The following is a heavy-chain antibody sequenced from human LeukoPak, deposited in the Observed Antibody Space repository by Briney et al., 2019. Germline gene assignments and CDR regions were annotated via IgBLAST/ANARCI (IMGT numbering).Heavy chain of an antibody. J-gene: IGHJ6*04. D-gene: IGHD2-2*01. Sequence: GGSLRLSCAASGFTFSSYGMHWVRQAPGKGLEWVAVISYDGCNKYYADSVKGRFTISRDNSKNTLYLQMNSLRAEDTAVYYCAKATAAYYYYGMDVWGKGTTVTVSS. CDR1: GFTFSSYG. CDR3: AKATAAYYYYGMDV. CDR2: ISYDGCNK. V-gene: IGHV3-30*18.